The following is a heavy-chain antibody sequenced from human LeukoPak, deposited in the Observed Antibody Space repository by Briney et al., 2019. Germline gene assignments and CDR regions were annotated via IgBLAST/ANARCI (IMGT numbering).Heavy chain of an antibody. J-gene: IGHJ4*02. CDR3: ARDPSIAARRPAVDY. Sequence: GGSLRLSCAASGFTVSSNYMSWVRQAPGKGLEWVSIIYSGGSTYYADSVKGRFTISRDNSKNTLYLQMNSLRAEDTAVYYCARDPSIAARRPAVDYWGQGTLVTVSS. CDR2: IYSGGST. V-gene: IGHV3-53*01. D-gene: IGHD6-6*01. CDR1: GFTVSSNY.